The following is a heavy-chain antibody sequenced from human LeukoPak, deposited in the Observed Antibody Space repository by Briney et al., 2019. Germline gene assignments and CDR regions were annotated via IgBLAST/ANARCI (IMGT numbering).Heavy chain of an antibody. CDR2: INPNSGGT. Sequence: ASVKVSRKASGYTFAGYYMHWVRQAPGQGLEWMGRINPNSGGTSYAQKFQGRLTMTRDTSITTAYMELSRLRSDDTAVYYCAREGGWYDLDYWGQGILVTVSS. J-gene: IGHJ4*02. V-gene: IGHV1-2*06. CDR1: GYTFAGYY. CDR3: AREGGWYDLDY. D-gene: IGHD6-19*01.